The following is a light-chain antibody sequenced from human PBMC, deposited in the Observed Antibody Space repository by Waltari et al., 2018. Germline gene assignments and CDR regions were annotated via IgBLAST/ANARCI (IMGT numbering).Light chain of an antibody. CDR2: DAS. CDR1: QSVDNY. Sequence: EVVLTQSPATLSLSPGERATLSCRTSQSVDNYLAWYQQKPGQAPRLLIYDASNRATGIPARFSGSGSGTDFTLTISRLEPEDFAVYYCQQRGNWPPFTFGPGTKVDIK. V-gene: IGKV3-11*01. J-gene: IGKJ3*01. CDR3: QQRGNWPPFT.